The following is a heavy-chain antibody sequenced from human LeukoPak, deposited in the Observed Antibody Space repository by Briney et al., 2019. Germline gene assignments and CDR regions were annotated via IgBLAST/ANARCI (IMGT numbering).Heavy chain of an antibody. CDR3: ARGPYSSNWYVDY. CDR1: GFTFSNLA. V-gene: IGHV3-23*01. Sequence: GGSLRLSCVASGFTFSNLAMGWVRQAPGKGLEWVSVISDSGGITYYADSVKGRFTISRDNSRNTLYLQMNSLRVDDTAVYYCARGPYSSNWYVDYWGQGTLVTVAS. CDR2: ISDSGGIT. D-gene: IGHD6-13*01. J-gene: IGHJ4*02.